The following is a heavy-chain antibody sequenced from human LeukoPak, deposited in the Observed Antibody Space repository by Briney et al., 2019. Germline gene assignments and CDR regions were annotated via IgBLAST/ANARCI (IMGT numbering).Heavy chain of an antibody. V-gene: IGHV3-23*01. D-gene: IGHD5-18*01. J-gene: IGHJ4*02. CDR1: GFTFSSYA. CDR2: ISDSGGST. CDR3: AKDRRLGYSYGYHDY. Sequence: PGGSLRLSCAASGFTFSSYAMSWVRQAPGKGLDWVSAISDSGGSTYYADSVKGRFTISRDNSKNTLYLQMNSLRAEDTAVYYCAKDRRLGYSYGYHDYWGQGTLVTVSS.